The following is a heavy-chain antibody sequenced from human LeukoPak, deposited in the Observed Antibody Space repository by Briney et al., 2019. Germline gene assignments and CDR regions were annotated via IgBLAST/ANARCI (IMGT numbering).Heavy chain of an antibody. D-gene: IGHD1-26*01. V-gene: IGHV3-74*01. CDR1: GFTFRRYW. Sequence: PGGSLRLSCAVSGFTFRRYWMHWVRQAPGKGLVWVSGISPDGTGTNSAASVNGRSTISRGNAKSTLYLQTNSLRGEDTAVYYCATVGMGAAIGYCGQGELVTVSS. J-gene: IGHJ4*02. CDR3: ATVGMGAAIGY. CDR2: ISPDGTGT.